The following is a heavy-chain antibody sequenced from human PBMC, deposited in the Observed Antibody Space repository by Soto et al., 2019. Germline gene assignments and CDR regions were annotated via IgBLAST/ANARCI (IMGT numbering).Heavy chain of an antibody. CDR3: ARELIRYAILTASNFYALDV. CDR1: GYTFNTFG. Sequence: QVQLVQSGAEVKKPGASVQVSCTASGYTFNTFGISWVRQAPGQGLEWMGWISVYSGHTDFAQKLQDRVTLTTDTSTSTAYKDLRDLRSDHTAVYYCARELIRYAILTASNFYALDVWGPGTTVTVSS. D-gene: IGHD3-9*01. CDR2: ISVYSGHT. J-gene: IGHJ6*02. V-gene: IGHV1-18*01.